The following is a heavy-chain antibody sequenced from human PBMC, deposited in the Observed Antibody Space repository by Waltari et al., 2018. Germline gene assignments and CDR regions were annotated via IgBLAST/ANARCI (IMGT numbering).Heavy chain of an antibody. J-gene: IGHJ5*02. CDR1: GYSISSGYY. Sequence: QVQLQESGPGLVKPSETLSLTCAVSGYSISSGYYWGWIRQPPGKGLEWIGSIYHSGSTYYNPSLKSRVTISVDTSKNQFSLKLSSVTAADTAVYYCAGVVDGSGSYKIVGPFDPWGQGTLVTVSS. V-gene: IGHV4-38-2*01. CDR2: IYHSGST. D-gene: IGHD3-10*01. CDR3: AGVVDGSGSYKIVGPFDP.